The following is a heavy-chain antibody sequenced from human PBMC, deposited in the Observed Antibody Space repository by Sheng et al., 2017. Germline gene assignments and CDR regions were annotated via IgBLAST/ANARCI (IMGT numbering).Heavy chain of an antibody. CDR2: ISYDGSNK. D-gene: IGHD2-15*01. J-gene: IGHJ4*02. V-gene: IGHV3-30*04. CDR1: GFTFSSYA. Sequence: QVQLVESGGGVVQPGRSLRLSCAASGFTFSSYAMHWVRQAPGKGLEWVAIISYDGSNKYYADSVKGRFTISRDNSKNTLYLQMNSLRAEDTAFYYCARDRCSGGSCFFDYWGQGTLVNRLL. CDR3: ARDRCSGGSCFFDY.